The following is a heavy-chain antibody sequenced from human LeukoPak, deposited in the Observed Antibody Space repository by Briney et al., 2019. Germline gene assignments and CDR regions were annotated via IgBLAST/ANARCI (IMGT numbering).Heavy chain of an antibody. CDR3: AKAPGPSVVVTAISDY. Sequence: GGSLRLSCAASGFTFRSYAMSWVRQAPGKGLEWVSAISGSGGSTYYADSVKGRFTISRDNSKNTLYLQMNSLRAEDTAVYYCAKAPGPSVVVTAISDYWGQGTLVTVSS. D-gene: IGHD2-21*02. V-gene: IGHV3-23*01. CDR1: GFTFRSYA. J-gene: IGHJ4*02. CDR2: ISGSGGST.